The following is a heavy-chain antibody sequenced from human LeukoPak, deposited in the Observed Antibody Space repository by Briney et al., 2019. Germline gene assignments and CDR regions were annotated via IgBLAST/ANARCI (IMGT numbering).Heavy chain of an antibody. V-gene: IGHV1-18*01. Sequence: GASVKVSCKASGYTFTSYGISWVRQAPGQGLEWMGWISAYNGNTNFAQRLQGRVTITRNTSISTAYMELSSLKSEDTAVYYCARRGGGTILGVLMDYYMDVWGKGTTVIVSS. J-gene: IGHJ6*03. CDR1: GYTFTSYG. D-gene: IGHD3-3*01. CDR2: ISAYNGNT. CDR3: ARRGGGTILGVLMDYYMDV.